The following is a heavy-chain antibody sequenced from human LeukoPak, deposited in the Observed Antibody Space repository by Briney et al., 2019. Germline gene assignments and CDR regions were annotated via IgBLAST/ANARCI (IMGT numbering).Heavy chain of an antibody. CDR3: AREVPITIFGVVVNWFDP. V-gene: IGHV4-31*03. J-gene: IGHJ5*02. CDR1: GGSISSGGYY. CDR2: IYYSGST. Sequence: KPSDTLSLTCTVSGGSISSGGYYWRWIRQHPAKGLEWIGYIYYSGSTYYNPSLKSRVTISVDTSKNQFSLKLSSVTAADTAVYYCAREVPITIFGVVVNWFDPWGQGTLVTVSS. D-gene: IGHD3-3*01.